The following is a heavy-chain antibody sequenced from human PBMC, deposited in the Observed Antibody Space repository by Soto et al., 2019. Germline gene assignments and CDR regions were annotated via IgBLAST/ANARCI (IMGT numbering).Heavy chain of an antibody. J-gene: IGHJ3*01. V-gene: IGHV1-8*01. D-gene: IGHD1-26*01. CDR2: MNPNSGNT. CDR3: AGGGFYYCGRGGIRVNFYAFDV. Sequence: GASVKVSCKASGYTFTSYDINWVRQATGQGLEWMGWMNPNSGNTGYAQKFQGRVTMTRNTSISTAYMELSSLRSEDTAVYYCAGGGFYYCGRGGIRVNFYAFDVWGKGTMVTVSS. CDR1: GYTFTSYD.